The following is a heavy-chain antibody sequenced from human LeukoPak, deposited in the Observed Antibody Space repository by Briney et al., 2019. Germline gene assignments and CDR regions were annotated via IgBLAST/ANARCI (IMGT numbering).Heavy chain of an antibody. Sequence: PPGGSLRLSCVASGFTFRDYAMNWVRQAPGKGLEWVSTFKTKYSQVYYAESVRGRFTISTDNSEKTVYLQMNSLRAEDTALYYCARSVPDYTRFDYWGQGALVTVSS. CDR2: FKTKYSQV. J-gene: IGHJ4*02. V-gene: IGHV3-23*05. CDR1: GFTFRDYA. CDR3: ARSVPDYTRFDY. D-gene: IGHD4-11*01.